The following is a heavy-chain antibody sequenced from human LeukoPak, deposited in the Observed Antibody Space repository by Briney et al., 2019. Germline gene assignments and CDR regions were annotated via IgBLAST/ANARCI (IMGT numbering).Heavy chain of an antibody. CDR2: ISTVGTYI. CDR3: TRSGGITVIKLNCFDP. D-gene: IGHD4-17*01. Sequence: KAGGSLRLSCAASGFTFSSHSMHWVRQAPGKGLEWVASISTVGTYIYYAHSVKGRFTFSRDNAKNTLSLQMNSLRAEDTAVYYCTRSGGITVIKLNCFDPWGQGTLVTVSS. CDR1: GFTFSSHS. J-gene: IGHJ5*02. V-gene: IGHV3-21*01.